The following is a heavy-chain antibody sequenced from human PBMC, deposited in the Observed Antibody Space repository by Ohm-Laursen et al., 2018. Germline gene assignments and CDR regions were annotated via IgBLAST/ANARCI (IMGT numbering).Heavy chain of an antibody. J-gene: IGHJ4*02. CDR3: TADVPGIGSGAFDY. Sequence: SLRLSCSASGFTFTSAWMSWVRQVPGEGLEWIGLIKSGGTTDYAAPVKGRFTVSRDDSRNTLSLQMNSLKTEDTGVYYCTADVPGIGSGAFDYWGQGALVTVSS. CDR1: GFTFTSAW. D-gene: IGHD1-26*01. CDR2: IKSGGTT. V-gene: IGHV3-15*01.